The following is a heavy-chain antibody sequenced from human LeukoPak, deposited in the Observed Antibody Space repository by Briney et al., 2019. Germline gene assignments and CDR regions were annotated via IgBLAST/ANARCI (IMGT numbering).Heavy chain of an antibody. CDR2: INSDGSSI. Sequence: GGSLRLSCAASGFTFSSYWVHWVRQAPGKGLVWVSRINSDGSSISYADSVKGRFTISRDNAKNTLYLRMNSLRPEDTAVYYCASWYQLLSYWGQGTLVTVSS. D-gene: IGHD2-2*01. CDR1: GFTFSSYW. V-gene: IGHV3-74*01. CDR3: ASWYQLLSY. J-gene: IGHJ4*02.